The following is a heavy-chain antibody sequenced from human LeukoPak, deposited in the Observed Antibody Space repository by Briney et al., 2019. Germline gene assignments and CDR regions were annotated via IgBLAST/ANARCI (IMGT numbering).Heavy chain of an antibody. V-gene: IGHV1-46*01. CDR1: GYTFTNYH. CDR3: AKYGHSPYFDS. J-gene: IGHJ4*02. Sequence: ASVKVSCKASGYTFTNYHIHWVRQAPGQGLEWMGIINPSGGSTSNAQKFQGRVTMTRDMSTSTVYMELSRLRSEDMAVYYCAKYGHSPYFDSWGQGTLVTVSS. D-gene: IGHD2/OR15-2a*01. CDR2: INPSGGST.